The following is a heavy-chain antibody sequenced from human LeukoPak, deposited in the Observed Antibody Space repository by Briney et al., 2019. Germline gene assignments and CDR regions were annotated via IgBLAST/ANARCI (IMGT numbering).Heavy chain of an antibody. CDR1: GFTFSSYA. CDR2: ISYDGSNK. Sequence: GRSLRLSCAASGFTFSSYAMHWVRQAPGKGLEWVAVISYDGSNKYYADSVKGRFTISRDNSKNTLYLQMNSLRAEDTAVYYCAKDPGSSRDYWGQGTLVTVSS. CDR3: AKDPGSSRDY. D-gene: IGHD6-13*01. V-gene: IGHV3-30-3*01. J-gene: IGHJ4*02.